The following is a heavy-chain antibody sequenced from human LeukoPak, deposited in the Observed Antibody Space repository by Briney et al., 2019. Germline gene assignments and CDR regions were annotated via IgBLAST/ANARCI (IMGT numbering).Heavy chain of an antibody. Sequence: GGSLRLSCTASGFTFGDYGISWVRQAPGKGLEWVSFVRSKAYGGTTEDAASVKGRFTISRDDSKSIAYLQMNSLKTEDTAVYYCTRARGSHYFDYWGQGTPVTVSS. V-gene: IGHV3-49*04. CDR2: VRSKAYGGTT. CDR3: TRARGSHYFDY. D-gene: IGHD5-12*01. CDR1: GFTFGDYG. J-gene: IGHJ4*02.